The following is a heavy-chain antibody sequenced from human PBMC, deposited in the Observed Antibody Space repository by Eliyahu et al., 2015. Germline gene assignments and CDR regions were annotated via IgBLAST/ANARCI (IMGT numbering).Heavy chain of an antibody. V-gene: IGHV5-51*01. CDR3: ASSPRELELGFDY. Sequence: EVQLVQSGAEVKKPGESXKXXCXGSGYXFTSYWIGWVRQMPGKGLEWMGIIYPGDSDTRYSPSFQGQVTISADKSISTAYLQWSSLKASDTAMYYCASSPRELELGFDYWGQGTLVTVSS. CDR2: IYPGDSDT. D-gene: IGHD1-26*01. J-gene: IGHJ4*02. CDR1: GYXFTSYW.